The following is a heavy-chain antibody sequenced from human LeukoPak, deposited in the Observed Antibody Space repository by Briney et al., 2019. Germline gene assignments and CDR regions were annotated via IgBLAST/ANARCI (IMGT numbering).Heavy chain of an antibody. CDR3: ARGTTHLWFGEGGNALDI. J-gene: IGHJ3*02. Sequence: ASVKVSCKASGYTFTGSYLHWVRQAPGQGLEWMGWLNPNSGVTKDALKFQGRVTMTRDTSINTAYMELSRLTSDDTAVYYCARGTTHLWFGEGGNALDIWGQGTMVTVSS. CDR1: GYTFTGSY. D-gene: IGHD3-10*01. V-gene: IGHV1-2*02. CDR2: LNPNSGVT.